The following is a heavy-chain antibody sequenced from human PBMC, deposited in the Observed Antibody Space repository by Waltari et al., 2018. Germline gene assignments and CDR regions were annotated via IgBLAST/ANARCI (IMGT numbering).Heavy chain of an antibody. CDR2: VYYTGAA. CDR3: ARDPAGDYGY. V-gene: IGHV4-59*01. Sequence: CNVSGASITTYYWSWMRQSPGKRLEWIGYVYYTGAAKYNPSFGSRVTMSVDTSKSQFSLKLTSVTAADTSVYYCARDPAGDYGYLGQGTLVTVSA. J-gene: IGHJ4*02. CDR1: GASITTYY. D-gene: IGHD4-17*01.